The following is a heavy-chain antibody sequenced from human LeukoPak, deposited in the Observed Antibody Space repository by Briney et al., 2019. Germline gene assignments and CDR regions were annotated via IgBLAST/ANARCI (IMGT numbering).Heavy chain of an antibody. Sequence: GGSLRLSCAASGFTFSSYAMSWVRQAPGKGLEWVSAISGSGGSTYYADSVKGRFTISRDNSKNTLYLQMNSLRAEDTAVYYCATLGQRYCSGGGCYTSGSSDYWGQGTLVTVSS. CDR3: ATLGQRYCSGGGCYTSGSSDY. V-gene: IGHV3-23*01. D-gene: IGHD2-15*01. CDR1: GFTFSSYA. CDR2: ISGSGGST. J-gene: IGHJ4*02.